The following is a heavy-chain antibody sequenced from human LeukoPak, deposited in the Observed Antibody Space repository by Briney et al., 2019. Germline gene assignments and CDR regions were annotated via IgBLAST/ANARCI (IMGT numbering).Heavy chain of an antibody. V-gene: IGHV4-39*01. CDR2: MYYSGIT. D-gene: IGHD4-11*01. CDR1: GGSISSSNYY. Sequence: PSETLSLTCTVSGGSISSSNYYWGSIRQPPGKGLEWIGSMYYSGITCYNPSLKSRVTIFVDTSKNQFSLKVSSVTAADTAVYYCASQDCTNYAGFRGWGQGTLVSVSS. J-gene: IGHJ4*02. CDR3: ASQDCTNYAGFRG.